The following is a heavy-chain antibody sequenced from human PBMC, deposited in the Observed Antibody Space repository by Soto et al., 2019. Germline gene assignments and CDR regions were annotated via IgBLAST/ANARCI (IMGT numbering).Heavy chain of an antibody. D-gene: IGHD5-18*01. J-gene: IGHJ4*02. CDR1: GFTFSNAW. Sequence: GGSLRLSCAASGFTFSNAWMSWVRQAPGKGLEWVGRIKSKTDGGTTDYAAPVKGRFTISRDDSKNTLYPQMNSLKTEDTAVYYCTTKDTAMVEAFDYWGQGTLVTVSS. CDR2: IKSKTDGGTT. V-gene: IGHV3-15*01. CDR3: TTKDTAMVEAFDY.